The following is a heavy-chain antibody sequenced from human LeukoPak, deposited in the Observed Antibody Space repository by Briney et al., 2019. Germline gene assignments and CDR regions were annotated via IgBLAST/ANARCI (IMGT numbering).Heavy chain of an antibody. D-gene: IGHD2-15*01. J-gene: IGHJ5*02. V-gene: IGHV3-23*01. Sequence: GGSLRVSCAASGFTVSSNYMSWVRQAPGKGLEWVSGISGSGGNTYYADSVEGRFTISRDNSKNTLYLQMNSLRAEDTAVYYCARMVGYCSGGSCYTQRWFDPWGQGTLVTVSS. CDR2: ISGSGGNT. CDR1: GFTVSSNY. CDR3: ARMVGYCSGGSCYTQRWFDP.